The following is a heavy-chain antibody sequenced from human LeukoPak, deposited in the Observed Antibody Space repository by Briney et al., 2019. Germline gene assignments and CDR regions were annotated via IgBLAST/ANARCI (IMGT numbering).Heavy chain of an antibody. Sequence: GRSLRLSCAASGFTFSCYGMHWVRQAPGKGLEWVAVISYDGSNKYYADSVKGRFTISRDNSKNTLYLQMNSLRAEDTAVYYCAKDRVGATVTSYYFDYWGQGTLVTVSS. CDR1: GFTFSCYG. V-gene: IGHV3-30*18. CDR2: ISYDGSNK. CDR3: AKDRVGATVTSYYFDY. D-gene: IGHD4-17*01. J-gene: IGHJ4*02.